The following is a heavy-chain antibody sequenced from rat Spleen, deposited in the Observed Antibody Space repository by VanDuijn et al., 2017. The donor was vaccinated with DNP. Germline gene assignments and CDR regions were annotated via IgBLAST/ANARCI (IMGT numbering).Heavy chain of an antibody. Sequence: EVQLEESGGGLVQPGRSLKLSCAASGFTFSDYNMAWVRQAPKKGLEWVATISYDGGSTYYGDSVKGRFAISRDNAKSTLYLQMNSLRSEDMATYYCVRDQRLQWDYFDYWGQGVMVTVSS. CDR1: GFTFSDYN. J-gene: IGHJ2*01. D-gene: IGHD1-1*01. CDR3: VRDQRLQWDYFDY. CDR2: ISYDGGST. V-gene: IGHV5-7*01.